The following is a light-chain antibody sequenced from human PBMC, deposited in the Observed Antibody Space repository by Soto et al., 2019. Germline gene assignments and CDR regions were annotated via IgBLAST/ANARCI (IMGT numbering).Light chain of an antibody. Sequence: SALPQPGTVSGSPGQSITNYYTGTSSDVGRYNLVSWYQQHPRNAPKPKIYEDSKRPSGVSNRFSGSKSGITVSLTISVLQADVEADYYCCSYAGSSTLVFGTGTRSPS. J-gene: IGLJ1*01. CDR3: CSYAGSSTLV. V-gene: IGLV2-23*01. CDR2: EDS. CDR1: SSDVGRYNL.